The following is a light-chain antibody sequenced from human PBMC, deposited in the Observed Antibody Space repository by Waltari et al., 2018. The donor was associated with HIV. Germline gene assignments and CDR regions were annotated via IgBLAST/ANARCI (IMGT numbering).Light chain of an antibody. Sequence: QSVLTQPPSASGTPGQRVTISCSGSSSNIGSNYVYWYQQLPGTAPKLLIYRNTQRPSGVPDGFSGSKSGTSASLAISGLRSEDEADYYCAAWDDSLSGLVFGGGTKLTVL. CDR2: RNT. CDR3: AAWDDSLSGLV. J-gene: IGLJ3*02. V-gene: IGLV1-47*01. CDR1: SSNIGSNY.